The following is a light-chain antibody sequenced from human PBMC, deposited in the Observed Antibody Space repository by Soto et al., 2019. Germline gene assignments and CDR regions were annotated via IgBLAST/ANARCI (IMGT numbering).Light chain of an antibody. V-gene: IGLV2-14*01. J-gene: IGLJ1*01. CDR1: SSDVGGYNY. CDR3: SSYTSSSTDYV. Sequence: QSVLTQPASVSGSPGQSITISCTGTSSDVGGYNYVSWYRQHPGKAPKLMIYDVSNQPSGVSNRFSGSKSGNTASLTISGLQAEDEADYYCSSYTSSSTDYVFGTGTKVTVL. CDR2: DVS.